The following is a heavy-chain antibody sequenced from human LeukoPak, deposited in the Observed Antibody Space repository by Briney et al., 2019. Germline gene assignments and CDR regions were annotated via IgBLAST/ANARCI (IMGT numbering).Heavy chain of an antibody. CDR2: IYHSGST. J-gene: IGHJ4*02. CDR3: ASARWDY. Sequence: SETLSLTCAVSGDSISTDHWWSWVRQPPGKGLEWIGEIYHSGSTNYNPSLKSRVTISLDKSKSQFSLKLSSMTAADTAVYYCASARWDYWGQGTLVTVSS. CDR1: GDSISTDHW. V-gene: IGHV4-4*02.